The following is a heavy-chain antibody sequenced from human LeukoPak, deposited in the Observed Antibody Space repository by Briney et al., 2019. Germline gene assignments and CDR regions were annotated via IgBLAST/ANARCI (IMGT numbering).Heavy chain of an antibody. J-gene: IGHJ5*02. CDR2: ISSGGRYI. CDR1: GFTFSAYS. CDR3: AKCSGGNCYHSDDH. D-gene: IGHD2-15*01. V-gene: IGHV3-21*01. Sequence: GGSLRLSCAASGFTFSAYSMNWVRQAPGKDLEWVSSISSGGRYIYYADSVKGRFTISRDNAKDSLYLQMNSLRAEDTAVYYCAKCSGGNCYHSDDHWGQGTLVTVSP.